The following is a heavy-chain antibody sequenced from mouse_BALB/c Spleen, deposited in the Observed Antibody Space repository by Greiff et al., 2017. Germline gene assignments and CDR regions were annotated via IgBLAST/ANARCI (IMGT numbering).Heavy chain of an antibody. Sequence: EVQGVESGGGLVKPGGSLKLSCAASGFTFSGYAMSWVRQSPEKRLEWVAEISSGGSYTYYPDTVTGRFTISRDNAKNTLYLEMSSLRSEDTAMYYCARELGRYYFDYWGQGTTLTVSS. D-gene: IGHD4-1*01. CDR2: ISSGGSYT. CDR1: GFTFSGYA. V-gene: IGHV5-9-4*01. J-gene: IGHJ2*01. CDR3: ARELGRYYFDY.